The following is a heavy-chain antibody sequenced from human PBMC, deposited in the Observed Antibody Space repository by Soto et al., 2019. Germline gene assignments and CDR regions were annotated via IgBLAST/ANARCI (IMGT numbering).Heavy chain of an antibody. Sequence: WESMKISCKGSGYSFTSYWIGWVRQMPGKGLEWMGIIYPGDSDTRYSPSFQGQVTISADKSISTAYLQWSSLKASDTAMYYCARRARYYYVSSGYMGGCVLDIWGQGTIVTVSS. J-gene: IGHJ3*02. V-gene: IGHV5-51*01. CDR3: ARRARYYYVSSGYMGGCVLDI. CDR1: GYSFTSYW. CDR2: IYPGDSDT. D-gene: IGHD3-22*01.